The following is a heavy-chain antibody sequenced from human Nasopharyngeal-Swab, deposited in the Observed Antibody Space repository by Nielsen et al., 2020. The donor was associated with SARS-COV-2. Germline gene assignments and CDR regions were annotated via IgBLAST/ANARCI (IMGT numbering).Heavy chain of an antibody. Sequence: GGSLRLSCKGSGYSFISYWISWVRQMPGKGLEWMGRIDPSDSYTNYSPSFQGHVTISADKSISTAYLQWSSLKASDTAMYYCARHRGSSSWYGFTQPYDYWGQGTLVTVSS. V-gene: IGHV5-10-1*01. CDR1: GYSFISYW. J-gene: IGHJ4*02. D-gene: IGHD6-13*01. CDR2: IDPSDSYT. CDR3: ARHRGSSSWYGFTQPYDY.